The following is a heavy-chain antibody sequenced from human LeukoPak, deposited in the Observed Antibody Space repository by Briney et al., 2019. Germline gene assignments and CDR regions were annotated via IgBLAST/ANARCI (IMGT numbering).Heavy chain of an antibody. Sequence: PGGSLRLSCAASGFTFSSYWMHWVRQAPGKGLVWVSRINSDGSSTSYADSVKGRFTISRDNAKNTLYLQMNSLRAEDTAVYYCASWAAAEIAAAGPLTDYWGQGTLVTVSS. V-gene: IGHV3-74*01. J-gene: IGHJ4*02. D-gene: IGHD6-13*01. CDR2: INSDGSST. CDR3: ASWAAAEIAAAGPLTDY. CDR1: GFTFSSYW.